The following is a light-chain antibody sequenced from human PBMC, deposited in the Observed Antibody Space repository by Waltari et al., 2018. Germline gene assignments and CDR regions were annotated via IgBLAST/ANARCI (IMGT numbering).Light chain of an antibody. CDR1: SSNIGSNT. J-gene: IGLJ2*01. CDR2: SNS. V-gene: IGLV1-44*01. CDR3: AAWDDSLNGVV. Sequence: QSVLTQPPSASGTPGQRVTIPCSGSSSNIGSNTVHWYQQLPGTAPKLLIYSNSQRPSGVPDRFSGSKSGTSASLAISGLQSEDEADYYCAAWDDSLNGVVFGGGTKLTVL.